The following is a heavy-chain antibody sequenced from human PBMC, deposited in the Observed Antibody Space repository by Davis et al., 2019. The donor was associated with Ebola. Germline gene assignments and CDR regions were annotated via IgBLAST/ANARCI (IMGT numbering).Heavy chain of an antibody. Sequence: GESLKISCAASGFIFSDHYMDWVRQAPGKGLEWVGRIRNKAKSYTTDYGASVKGRFSISRDDSKNSLSLQMNSLQTEDTALYYCVPYKVDWPDYWGQGTLVTVSS. D-gene: IGHD3-9*01. CDR3: VPYKVDWPDY. CDR1: GFIFSDHY. J-gene: IGHJ4*02. V-gene: IGHV3-72*01. CDR2: IRNKAKSYTT.